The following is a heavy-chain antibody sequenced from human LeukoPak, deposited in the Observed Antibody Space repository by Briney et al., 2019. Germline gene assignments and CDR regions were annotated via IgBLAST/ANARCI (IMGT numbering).Heavy chain of an antibody. J-gene: IGHJ5*02. CDR2: ITGSSSYI. V-gene: IGHV3-21*01. CDR1: GFTFSNYN. D-gene: IGHD3-22*01. Sequence: GGCLRLSCAASGFTFSNYNMNWVRQAPGQGLQWVSSITGSSSYIYYADSVKGRFTISRDNAKNSLYLQMNSLRAEDTAIYYCARFPTLGSSGYYEHEDSASTPWGQGTLLTVSS. CDR3: ARFPTLGSSGYYEHEDSASTP.